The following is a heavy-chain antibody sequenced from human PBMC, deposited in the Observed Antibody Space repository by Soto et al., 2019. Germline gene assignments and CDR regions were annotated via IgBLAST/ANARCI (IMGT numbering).Heavy chain of an antibody. CDR3: AASGL. D-gene: IGHD3-10*01. CDR1: GFTFSDHY. J-gene: IGHJ4*02. V-gene: IGHV3-72*01. Sequence: EVQLVESGGGLVQPGGSLRLSCAASGFTFSDHYMDWVRQAPGKGLEWVGRTRNKANSYTTEYAASVKGRFTISRDDSKNSLYLQMNSLKIEDTAVYYCAASGLWGQGTLVTVSS. CDR2: TRNKANSYTT.